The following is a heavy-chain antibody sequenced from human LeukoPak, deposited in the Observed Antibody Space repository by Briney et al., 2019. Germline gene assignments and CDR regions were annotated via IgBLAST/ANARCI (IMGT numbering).Heavy chain of an antibody. CDR1: GYTFTGYY. CDR3: ARGYCSGGSCLGFYYYYMDV. V-gene: IGHV1-2*02. D-gene: IGHD2-15*01. J-gene: IGHJ6*03. CDR2: INPNSGGT. Sequence: GASVKVSCKASGYTFTGYYMHWVRQAPGQGLEWMGWINPNSGGTNYAQKFQGRVTMNRDTSISTAYMELSRLRSDDTAVYYCARGYCSGGSCLGFYYYYMDVWGKGTTVTVSS.